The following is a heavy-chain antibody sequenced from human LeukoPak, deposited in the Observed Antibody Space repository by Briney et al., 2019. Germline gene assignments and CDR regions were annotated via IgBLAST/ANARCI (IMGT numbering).Heavy chain of an antibody. CDR2: ISAYNGNT. J-gene: IGHJ6*02. CDR1: GYTFTSYG. V-gene: IGHV1-18*01. D-gene: IGHD6-13*01. CDR3: ARDPPGAAAYYYYGMDV. Sequence: ASVKVSCKASGYTFTSYGIGWVRQAPGQGLEWMGWISAYNGNTNYAQKLQGRVNMTTDTSTSTAYMELRSLRSDDTAVYYCARDPPGAAAYYYYGMDVWGQGTTVTVSS.